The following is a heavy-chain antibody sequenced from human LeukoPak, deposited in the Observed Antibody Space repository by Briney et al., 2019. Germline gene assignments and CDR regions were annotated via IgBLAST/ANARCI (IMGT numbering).Heavy chain of an antibody. CDR1: GYTFTSYY. CDR2: INPSGGST. CDR3: ARIHEVLLWFGDHTIDY. D-gene: IGHD3-10*01. J-gene: IGHJ4*02. V-gene: IGHV1-46*01. Sequence: GASVKVSCKASGYTFTSYYMHWVRQAPGQGLEWMGIINPSGGSTSYAQKFQGRVTMTRDMSTSTDYMELSSLRSDDTAVYYCARIHEVLLWFGDHTIDYWGQGTLVTVSS.